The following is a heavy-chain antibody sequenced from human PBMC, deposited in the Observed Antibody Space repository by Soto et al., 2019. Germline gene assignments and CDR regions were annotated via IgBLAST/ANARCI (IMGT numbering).Heavy chain of an antibody. D-gene: IGHD6-19*01. Sequence: QVQLVESGGGVVQPGRSLRPSCAASGFTFSSYGMHWVRQAPGKGLEWVAVIWYDGSNKYYADSVKGRFTISRDNSKNTLYLQMNSLRAEDTAVYYCARESSGWYNFDYWGQGTLVTVSS. CDR2: IWYDGSNK. J-gene: IGHJ4*02. CDR1: GFTFSSYG. V-gene: IGHV3-33*01. CDR3: ARESSGWYNFDY.